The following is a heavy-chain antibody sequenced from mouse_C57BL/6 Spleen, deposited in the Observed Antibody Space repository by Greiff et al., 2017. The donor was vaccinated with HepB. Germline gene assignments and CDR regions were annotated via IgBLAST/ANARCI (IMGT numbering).Heavy chain of an antibody. J-gene: IGHJ2*01. CDR3: ARSGGYGNYPLFDY. V-gene: IGHV1-63*01. Sequence: QVQLQQSGAELVRPGTSVKMSCKASGYTFTNYWIGWAKQRPGHGLEWIGDIYPGGGYTNYNEKFKGKATLTADKSSSTAYMQFSSLTSEDSAIYYCARSGGYGNYPLFDYWGQGTTLTVSS. D-gene: IGHD2-1*01. CDR2: IYPGGGYT. CDR1: GYTFTNYW.